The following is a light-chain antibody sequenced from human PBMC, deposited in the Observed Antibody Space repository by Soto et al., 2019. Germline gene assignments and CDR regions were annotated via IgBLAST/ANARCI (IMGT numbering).Light chain of an antibody. CDR2: GAS. CDR3: RQYNKRPET. CDR1: QSVSID. Sequence: CRASQSVSIDLAWYQQKPGQAPRLLIYGASTRATDIPATFTCSGSGTELTFACSIVLSEDIVVCSCRQYNKRPETFAQGTKVDIK. V-gene: IGKV3-15*01. J-gene: IGKJ1*01.